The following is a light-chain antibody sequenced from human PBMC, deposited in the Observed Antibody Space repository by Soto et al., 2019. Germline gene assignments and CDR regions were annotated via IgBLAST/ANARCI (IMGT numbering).Light chain of an antibody. CDR2: VNT. Sequence: QSVLTQPPSVSGAPGQTITISCTGSSSNIGADFGVHWYQQLPGAAPKLVIFVNTNRPSGVPDRFSGSKSGTSASLAITGLQAEDEADYCQSYDRSLSGWVFGTGTKVTVL. J-gene: IGLJ3*02. V-gene: IGLV1-40*01. CDR3: QSYDRSLSGWV. CDR1: SSNIGADFG.